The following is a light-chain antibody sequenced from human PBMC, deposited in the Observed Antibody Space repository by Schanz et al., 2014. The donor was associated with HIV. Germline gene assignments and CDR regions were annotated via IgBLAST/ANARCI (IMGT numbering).Light chain of an antibody. J-gene: IGKJ2*01. V-gene: IGKV1-39*01. CDR1: QIISNS. CDR3: QQYSTYPYT. CDR2: AAS. Sequence: DIQMTQSPSSLSASVGDRVIITCRASQIISNSLNWYQQKPGKAPKLLIYAASSLQSGVPSRFSGSGSGTDFSLTISRLEPDDFATYYCQQYSTYPYTFGQGTKLDIQ.